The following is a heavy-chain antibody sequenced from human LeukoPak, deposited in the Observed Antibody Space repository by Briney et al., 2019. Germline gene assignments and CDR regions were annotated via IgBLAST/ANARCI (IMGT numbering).Heavy chain of an antibody. V-gene: IGHV3-7*03. J-gene: IGHJ2*01. CDR2: IMQDGINK. Sequence: GGSLRLSYAASGSTFSSYWMSWARQAPGEGREWVSNIMQDGINKNYVDSVKGRFTISRDNAKNSLYLQMNSLRAEDTAVYYCARSPGWYFDIWGRGTLVTVSS. CDR1: GSTFSSYW. CDR3: ARSPGWYFDI.